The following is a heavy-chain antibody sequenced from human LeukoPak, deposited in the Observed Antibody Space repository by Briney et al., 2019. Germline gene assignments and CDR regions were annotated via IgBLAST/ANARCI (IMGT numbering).Heavy chain of an antibody. Sequence: SETLSLTCTVSGGSINSYYWSWIRQPPGKGLEWIGYIYDSGSTNYNPSLKSRVTISVDTSKNQFSLKLSSVTAADTAVYYCASSRSSTTYAFDIWGQGTMVTVSS. D-gene: IGHD2-2*01. CDR3: ASSRSSTTYAFDI. CDR1: GGSINSYY. V-gene: IGHV4-59*01. J-gene: IGHJ3*02. CDR2: IYDSGST.